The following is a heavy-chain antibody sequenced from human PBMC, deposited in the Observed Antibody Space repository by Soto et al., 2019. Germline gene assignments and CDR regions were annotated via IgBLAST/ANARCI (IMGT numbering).Heavy chain of an antibody. CDR1: GFRVKNAW. J-gene: IGHJ4*01. CDR2: IKNKNDGVTT. V-gene: IGHV3-15*07. CDR3: TGLWFGEIYNY. D-gene: IGHD3-10*01. Sequence: VELVESGGGLVKPGGSLTLSCAASGFRVKNAWMNWVRQAPGKGLEWVGRIKNKNDGVTTDYAAFVKGRFTISRDASENTLYLHMNGLKTEDTGVYFCTGLWFGEIYNYWGQGSLVTVSS.